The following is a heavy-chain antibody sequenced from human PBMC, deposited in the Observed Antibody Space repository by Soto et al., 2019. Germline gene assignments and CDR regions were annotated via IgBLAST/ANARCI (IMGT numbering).Heavy chain of an antibody. CDR2: IDNAGTDS. Sequence: EVQLVDSGGGLVQPGGSLRLSCAASGFTFSGRSMHWVRQAPGKGLVWVSGIDNAGTDSTYADSVKGRFTSSRDNAKNMLYLQMHSLRVEDTAVYYCARGWFGPDVWGKGTTVTVSS. J-gene: IGHJ6*04. CDR1: GFTFSGRS. D-gene: IGHD3-10*01. CDR3: ARGWFGPDV. V-gene: IGHV3-74*01.